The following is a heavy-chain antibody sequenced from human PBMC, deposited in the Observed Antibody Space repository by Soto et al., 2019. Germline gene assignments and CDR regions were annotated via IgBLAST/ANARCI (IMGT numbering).Heavy chain of an antibody. V-gene: IGHV3-66*01. J-gene: IGHJ6*04. CDR1: GFTVSSKY. Sequence: EVQLVESGGGFVQPGGSLRLSCAASGFTVSSKYMTWVRQAPGKGLEWVSLIQSGGTTYYADSVKGRFTISRDTSENTLHLQVDSLRVEDTAVYYCARAEVLCDGGRCYGIPLDVWGKGTTFTVSS. CDR2: IQSGGTT. D-gene: IGHD2-15*01. CDR3: ARAEVLCDGGRCYGIPLDV.